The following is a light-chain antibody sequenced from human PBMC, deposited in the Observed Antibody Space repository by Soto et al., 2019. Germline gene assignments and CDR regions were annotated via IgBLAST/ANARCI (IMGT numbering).Light chain of an antibody. CDR2: KAS. CDR1: QTISSW. CDR3: QHYNSYSEA. J-gene: IGKJ1*01. V-gene: IGKV1-5*03. Sequence: DIPMTQSPSTLSGSVGDRVTITCRASQTISSWLAWYQQKPGKAPKLLIYKASTLKSGVPSRFSGSGSGTEFTLTISSLQPDDFATYYCQHYNSYSEAFAQATKVDI.